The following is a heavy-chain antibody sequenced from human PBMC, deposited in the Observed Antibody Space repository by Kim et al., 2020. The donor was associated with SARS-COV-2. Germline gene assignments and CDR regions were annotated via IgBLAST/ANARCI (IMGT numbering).Heavy chain of an antibody. CDR1: GFTFSSYE. CDR3: ARALGDCGGDCYSLDWYFDL. D-gene: IGHD2-21*02. Sequence: GGSLRLSCAASGFTFSSYEMNWVRQAPGKGLEWVSYISSSGSTIYYADSVKGRFTISRDNAKNSLYLQMNSLRAEDTAVYYCARALGDCGGDCYSLDWYFDLWGRGTLVTVSS. V-gene: IGHV3-48*03. J-gene: IGHJ2*01. CDR2: ISSSGSTI.